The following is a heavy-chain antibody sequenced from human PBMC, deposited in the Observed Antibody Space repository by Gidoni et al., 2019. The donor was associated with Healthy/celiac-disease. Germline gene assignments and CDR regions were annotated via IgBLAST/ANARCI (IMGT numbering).Heavy chain of an antibody. D-gene: IGHD4-4*01. Sequence: QVQLVQSGAEVKKPGAAVQVYCKASGYTCTGYYMHWVRQAPVQGLEWMGWINPNIGGTNYAQKFQGWVTMTRDTSISTAYMELSRLRSDDTAVYYCARPAQFDYTSFDYWGQGTLVTVSS. J-gene: IGHJ4*02. CDR1: GYTCTGYY. V-gene: IGHV1-2*04. CDR3: ARPAQFDYTSFDY. CDR2: INPNIGGT.